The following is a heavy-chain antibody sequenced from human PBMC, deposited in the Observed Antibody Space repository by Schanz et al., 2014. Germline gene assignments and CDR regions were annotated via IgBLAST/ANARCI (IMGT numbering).Heavy chain of an antibody. D-gene: IGHD3-10*01. Sequence: QVQLVEPGGGVVQPGRSLRLSCATPGLNFDYYGMNWVRQAPGKGLEWVANIGYDGSEKYYVDSVKGRFTISRDNSKDTLYLQMSGLTPEDTAVYYCARGPIPIQGVPMDFWGHGTLVTVSS. CDR2: IGYDGSEK. V-gene: IGHV3-33*01. CDR1: GLNFDYYG. J-gene: IGHJ4*01. CDR3: ARGPIPIQGVPMDF.